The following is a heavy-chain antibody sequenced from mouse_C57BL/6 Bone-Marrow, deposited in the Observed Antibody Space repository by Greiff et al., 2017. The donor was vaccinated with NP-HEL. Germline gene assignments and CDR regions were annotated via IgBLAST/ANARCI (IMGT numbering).Heavy chain of an antibody. CDR2: IYPRSGKT. Sequence: VQLQQSGAELARPGASVKLSCKASGYNFTSYGISWVKQRTGQGLEWIGEIYPRSGKTYYNEKFKGKATLTADKSASTAYMELRSLTSEDTAVYFSARMGYYCYYGAYWGQGTLVTVSA. CDR3: ARMGYYCYYGAY. D-gene: IGHD2-3*01. CDR1: GYNFTSYG. V-gene: IGHV1-81*01. J-gene: IGHJ3*01.